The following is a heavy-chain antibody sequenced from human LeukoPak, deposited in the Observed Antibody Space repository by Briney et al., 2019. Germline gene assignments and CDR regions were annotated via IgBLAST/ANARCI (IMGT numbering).Heavy chain of an antibody. Sequence: GESLKISCKGSGYSFTSYWIGWVRQMPGKGLEWMGIIYPGDSDTRYSPSFQGQVTISADKSISTAYLQWSSLKASDTAMYYCARRGGDYDSSGYYFQHWGQGTLVTVSS. D-gene: IGHD3-22*01. J-gene: IGHJ1*01. CDR2: IYPGDSDT. CDR1: GYSFTSYW. CDR3: ARRGGDYDSSGYYFQH. V-gene: IGHV5-51*01.